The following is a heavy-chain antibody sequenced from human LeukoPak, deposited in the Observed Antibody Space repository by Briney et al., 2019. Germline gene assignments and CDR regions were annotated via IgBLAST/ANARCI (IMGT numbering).Heavy chain of an antibody. Sequence: SETLSLTCTVSGGSISSSSYYWGWIRQPPGKGLEWIGEINHSGSTNYNPSLKSRVTISVDTSKNQFSLKLSSVTAADTAVYYCARSPSLILTGYSNWFDPWGQGTLVTVSS. CDR2: INHSGST. J-gene: IGHJ5*02. D-gene: IGHD3-9*01. CDR1: GGSISSSSYY. V-gene: IGHV4-39*07. CDR3: ARSPSLILTGYSNWFDP.